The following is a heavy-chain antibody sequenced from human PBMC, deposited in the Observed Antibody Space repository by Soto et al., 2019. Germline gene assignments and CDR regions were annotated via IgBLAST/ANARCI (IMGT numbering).Heavy chain of an antibody. CDR1: GGSISSYY. J-gene: IGHJ6*03. V-gene: IGHV4-59*08. D-gene: IGHD2-15*01. Sequence: PSETLSLTCTVSGGSISSYYLSWIRQPPGKGLEWIGYIYYSGSTNYNPSLKSRVTISVDTSKNQFSLKLSSVTAADTAVYYCARLGGYCSGGSCYGYYYYYMDVWGKGTTVTVSS. CDR3: ARLGGYCSGGSCYGYYYYYMDV. CDR2: IYYSGST.